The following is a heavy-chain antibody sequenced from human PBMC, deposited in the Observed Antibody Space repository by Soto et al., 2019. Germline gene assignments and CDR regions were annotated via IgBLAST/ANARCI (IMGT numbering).Heavy chain of an antibody. J-gene: IGHJ4*02. CDR3: ARFIAARPAFYFDF. Sequence: SETLSLTCSVSADSINSYHWAWIRQPPGKGLEWIGYIYYSGRTNYNPSLKRRVTISVDTSKNQFSLTLSSVTAADTAAYYCARFIAARPAFYFDFWGQGTLVTVSS. CDR1: ADSINSYH. V-gene: IGHV4-59*01. D-gene: IGHD6-6*01. CDR2: IYYSGRT.